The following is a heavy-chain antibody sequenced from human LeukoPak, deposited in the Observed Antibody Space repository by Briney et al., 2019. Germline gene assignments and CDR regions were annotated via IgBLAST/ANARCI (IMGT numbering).Heavy chain of an antibody. J-gene: IGHJ4*02. CDR2: IRNKANKYNT. CDR3: TRLVGANF. V-gene: IGHV3-72*01. D-gene: IGHD1-26*01. CDR1: GFTFSDPD. Sequence: GGSLRVSCAAPGFTFSDPDMDWVRQAPGKGLEWVGRIRNKANKYNTEYAASVRGRFTISRDKSKNSVYLQINSLRIEDTAVYYCTRLVGANFWGQGTLVTVSS.